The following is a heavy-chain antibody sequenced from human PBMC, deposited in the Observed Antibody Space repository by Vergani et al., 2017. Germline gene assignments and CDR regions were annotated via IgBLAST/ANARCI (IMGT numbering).Heavy chain of an antibody. J-gene: IGHJ4*02. CDR1: GFTFSNYA. CDR3: AKDPGGSYVKHFDY. V-gene: IGHV3-30*02. CDR2: IRYDGGKT. D-gene: IGHD1-26*01. Sequence: QVQLVQSGGGVVRPGGSLRVSCAASGFTFSNYAMHWVRQTPGKGLEWVAFIRYDGGKTYYGDSVKGRFTITRDNSKNTLFLQMNSLTSDDTAVYYCAKDPGGSYVKHFDYWGQGTLVTVSS.